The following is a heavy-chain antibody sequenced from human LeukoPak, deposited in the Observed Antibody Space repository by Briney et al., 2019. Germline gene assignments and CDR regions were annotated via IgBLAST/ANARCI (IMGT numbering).Heavy chain of an antibody. D-gene: IGHD3-10*01. Sequence: GGSLRLSCAASGFTFGTYWMSWVRQAPGKGLEWVANIKQDGSESYYVDSVKGRFTISRDNAKNSLYLQMNSLRAEDTAVFYCARLYYYVSGTYSRYFDYWGQGTLVTVSS. CDR3: ARLYYYVSGTYSRYFDY. CDR1: GFTFGTYW. V-gene: IGHV3-7*05. J-gene: IGHJ4*02. CDR2: IKQDGSES.